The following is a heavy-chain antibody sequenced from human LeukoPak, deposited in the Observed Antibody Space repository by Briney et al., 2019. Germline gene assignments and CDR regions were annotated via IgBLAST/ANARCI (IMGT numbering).Heavy chain of an antibody. Sequence: GGSLRLSCAASGFTSFSNYWIHWVRQAPGKGLVWVSRIKGDGSGTIHADSVKGRFTISRDNARNTVYLQMNSLRVEDTAVYYCARDRNYQLSPPWGQGTLVTVSS. CDR2: IKGDGSGT. CDR1: GFTSFSNYW. J-gene: IGHJ4*02. D-gene: IGHD2-2*01. CDR3: ARDRNYQLSPP. V-gene: IGHV3-74*01.